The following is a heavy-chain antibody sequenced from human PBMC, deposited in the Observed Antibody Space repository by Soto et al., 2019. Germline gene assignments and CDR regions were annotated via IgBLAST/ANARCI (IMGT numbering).Heavy chain of an antibody. CDR2: IYYSGFT. CDR1: GGSISSGDYY. D-gene: IGHD3-22*01. V-gene: IGHV4-30-4*01. CDR3: ARGSSGFFY. Sequence: PSETLSLTCTVSGGSISSGDYYWSWIRQPPGKGLEWIGYIYYSGFTYCNPSLKSRVNISVDTSKNQFSLKLSFVTAADTAVYYCARGSSGFFYWGQGSLVTVSS. J-gene: IGHJ4*02.